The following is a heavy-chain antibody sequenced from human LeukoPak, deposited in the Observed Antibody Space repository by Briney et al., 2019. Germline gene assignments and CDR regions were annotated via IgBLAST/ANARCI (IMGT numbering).Heavy chain of an antibody. V-gene: IGHV4-39*07. CDR2: MCYRGST. CDR1: GGSINSSSYY. Sequence: SETLSLTCTVSGGSINSSSYYWGWVRQPPGKGLEWIGSMCYRGSTYYNPSLKSRVTISVDTSKNQFSLKLSSVTAADTAVYYCARATVTTLSWFDPWGQGTLVTVSS. CDR3: ARATVTTLSWFDP. J-gene: IGHJ5*02. D-gene: IGHD4-17*01.